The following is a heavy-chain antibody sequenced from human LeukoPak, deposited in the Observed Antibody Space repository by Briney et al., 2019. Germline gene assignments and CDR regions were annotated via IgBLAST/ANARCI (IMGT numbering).Heavy chain of an antibody. Sequence: ASVKVSCKASGYTFTSYYMNWVRQAPEQGLEWMGGIIPIFGTANYAQKFQGRVTITADESTSAAYMELSSLRSEDTAVYYCARARVYGGIPRNPKTLHPDYWGQGTLVTVSS. CDR3: ARARVYGGIPRNPKTLHPDY. CDR1: GYTFTSYY. J-gene: IGHJ4*02. V-gene: IGHV1-69*13. D-gene: IGHD4-23*01. CDR2: IIPIFGTA.